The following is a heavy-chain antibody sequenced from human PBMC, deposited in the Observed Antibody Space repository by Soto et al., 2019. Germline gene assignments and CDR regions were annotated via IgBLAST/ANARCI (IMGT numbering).Heavy chain of an antibody. Sequence: SVKVSCKASGGTFSSYAISWVRQAPGQGLEWMGGIIPIFGTANYAQKFRGRVTIIADESTSTAYMELSSLRSEDTAVYYCARMIRTYYYDSSGYYYDEYFQHWGQGTLVTV. CDR1: GGTFSSYA. V-gene: IGHV1-69*13. CDR3: ARMIRTYYYDSSGYYYDEYFQH. CDR2: IIPIFGTA. D-gene: IGHD3-22*01. J-gene: IGHJ1*01.